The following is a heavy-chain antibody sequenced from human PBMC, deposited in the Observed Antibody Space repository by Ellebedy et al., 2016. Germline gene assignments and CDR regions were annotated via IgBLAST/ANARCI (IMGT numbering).Heavy chain of an antibody. CDR2: IRNRLNGYTT. J-gene: IGHJ4*02. V-gene: IGHV3-72*01. D-gene: IGHD3-16*01. CDR3: ARQLGD. CDR1: GFTFSDHY. Sequence: GESLKISCAASGFTFSDHYMEWVRQAPGKGLEWIGRIRNRLNGYTTEYAASVKGRFTISRDDSKNSLFLQMNSLKIEDTAVYYCARQLGDWGQGTLVTVSS.